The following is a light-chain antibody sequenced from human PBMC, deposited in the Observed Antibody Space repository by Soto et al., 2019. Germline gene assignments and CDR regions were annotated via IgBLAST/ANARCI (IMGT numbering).Light chain of an antibody. CDR1: SVDVGGYNY. J-gene: IGLJ3*02. CDR3: CSYAGRYSWV. CDR2: DVT. Sequence: QSALTQPRSVSGSPGQSVTISCTGTSVDVGGYNYVSWYQQHPGKAPKLIIYDVTERPSGVPDRFSVSKSGNTASLTISGLQAEDEADYYCCSYAGRYSWVFGGGTKLTVL. V-gene: IGLV2-11*01.